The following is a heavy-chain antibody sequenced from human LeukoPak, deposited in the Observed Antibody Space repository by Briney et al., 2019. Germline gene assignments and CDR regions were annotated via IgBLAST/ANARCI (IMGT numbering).Heavy chain of an antibody. V-gene: IGHV4-39*01. Sequence: SETLSLTCTVSGGSISSSSSYWGWIRQPPGKGLEWIGSIYYSGSTYYNPSLKSRVTISVDTSKNQFSLKLSSVTAADTAVYYCARHTCDSSGYYLYYFDYWGQGTLVTVSS. CDR3: ARHTCDSSGYYLYYFDY. CDR2: IYYSGST. D-gene: IGHD3-22*01. CDR1: GGSISSSSSY. J-gene: IGHJ4*02.